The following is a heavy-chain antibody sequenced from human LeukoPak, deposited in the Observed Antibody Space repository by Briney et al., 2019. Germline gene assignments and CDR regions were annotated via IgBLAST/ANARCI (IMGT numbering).Heavy chain of an antibody. CDR2: INSDGSST. CDR1: GFTFSSYW. D-gene: IGHD3-22*01. V-gene: IGHV3-74*01. CDR3: AGTSDRDYYDSSGYYSGAFDI. J-gene: IGHJ3*02. Sequence: GGSLRLSCAASGFTFSSYWMHWVRQAPGKGLVWVSRINSDGSSTSYADSVKGRFTISRDNAKNTLYLQMNSLRAEDTAVYYCAGTSDRDYYDSSGYYSGAFDIWGQGTMVTVSS.